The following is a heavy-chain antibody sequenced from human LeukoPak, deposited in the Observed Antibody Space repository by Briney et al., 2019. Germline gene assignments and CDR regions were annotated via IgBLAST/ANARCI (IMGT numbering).Heavy chain of an antibody. V-gene: IGHV1-18*01. J-gene: IGHJ5*02. CDR1: GYTFTSYD. CDR2: ISAYNGNT. Sequence: ASVKVSCKASGYTFTSYDINWVRQAPGQGLEWMGWISAYNGNTNYAQKLQGRVTMTTDTSTSTAYMELRSLRSDDTAVYYCARGGSSSWTNWFDPWGQGTLVTVSS. D-gene: IGHD6-13*01. CDR3: ARGGSSSWTNWFDP.